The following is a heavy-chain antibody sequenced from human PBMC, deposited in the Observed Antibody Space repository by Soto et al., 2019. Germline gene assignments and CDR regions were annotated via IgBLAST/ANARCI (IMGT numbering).Heavy chain of an antibody. D-gene: IGHD3-10*01. J-gene: IGHJ4*02. CDR2: ISGSGGST. CDR1: GFTFSSYA. V-gene: IGHV3-23*01. CDR3: AKDRDYYGSGSYHPY. Sequence: LRLSCAASGFTFSSYAMSWVRQAPGKGLEWVSAISGSGGSTYYADSVKGRFTISRDNSKNTLYLQMNSLRAEDTAVYYCAKDRDYYGSGSYHPYWGQGTLVTVSS.